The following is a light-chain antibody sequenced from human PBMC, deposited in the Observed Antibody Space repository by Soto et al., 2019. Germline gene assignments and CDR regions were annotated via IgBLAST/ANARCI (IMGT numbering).Light chain of an antibody. CDR3: QQYNSYPWT. J-gene: IGKJ1*01. V-gene: IGKV1-5*01. CDR2: DAS. Sequence: DIQMTQSPSTLSASVGDIVTITCXASQSISSWLAWYQQKPGKAPKLLIYDASSLESGVPSRFSGSGSGTEFTLTISSLQPDDFATYYCQQYNSYPWTFGQGTKVDVK. CDR1: QSISSW.